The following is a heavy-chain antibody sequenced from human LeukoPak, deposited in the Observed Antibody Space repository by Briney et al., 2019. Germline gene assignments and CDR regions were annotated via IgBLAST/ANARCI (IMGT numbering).Heavy chain of an antibody. J-gene: IGHJ3*02. CDR3: ARGSKVDVLRYFDLDDAFDI. V-gene: IGHV3-30-3*01. CDR1: GFTFSSYA. CDR2: ISYDGSNK. D-gene: IGHD3-9*01. Sequence: GRSLRLSCAASGFTFSSYAMHWVRQAPGKGLEWVAVISYDGSNKYYADSVKGRFTISRDNSKNTLYLQMNSLRAEDTAVYYCARGSKVDVLRYFDLDDAFDIWGQGTMVTVSS.